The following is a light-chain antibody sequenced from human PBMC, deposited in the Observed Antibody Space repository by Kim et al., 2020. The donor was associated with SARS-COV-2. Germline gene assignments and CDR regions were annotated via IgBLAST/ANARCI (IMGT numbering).Light chain of an antibody. CDR2: WAS. CDR3: QQYYSTPQT. V-gene: IGKV4-1*01. J-gene: IGKJ2*01. CDR1: QNVLYSSNNKNY. Sequence: RATINCKSRQNVLYSSNNKNYLAWYQHKPGQPPKLLIYWASTRESGVPDRFSGSGSGTDFTLTISSLQAEDVAVYYCQQYYSTPQTFGQGTKLEI.